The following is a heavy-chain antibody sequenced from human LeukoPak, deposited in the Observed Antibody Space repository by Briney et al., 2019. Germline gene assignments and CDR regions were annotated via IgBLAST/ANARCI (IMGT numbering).Heavy chain of an antibody. J-gene: IGHJ1*01. V-gene: IGHV4-34*01. D-gene: IGHD3-22*01. CDR3: ARVYGYYSGAEYFQH. CDR1: GGSFSGYY. Sequence: RTSETLSLTCAVYGGSFSGYYWSWIRQPPGKGLEWIGEINHSGSTNYNPSLKSRVTISVDTSKNQFSLKLSSVTAADTAVYYCARVYGYYSGAEYFQHWGQGTLVTVSS. CDR2: INHSGST.